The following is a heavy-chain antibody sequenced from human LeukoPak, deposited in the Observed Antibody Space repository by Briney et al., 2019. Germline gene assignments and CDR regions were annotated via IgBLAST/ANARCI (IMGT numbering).Heavy chain of an antibody. J-gene: IGHJ4*02. CDR3: ARDAVLLWFGELLTQYFDY. CDR2: IKQDGSEK. V-gene: IGHV3-7*01. Sequence: GGSLRLSCAASGFTFSSYWMSWVRQAPGKGLEWVANIKQDGSEKYYVDSVKGRFTISRDNAKNSLYLQMNSLRAEDTAVYYCARDAVLLWFGELLTQYFDYWGQGTLVTVSS. D-gene: IGHD3-10*01. CDR1: GFTFSSYW.